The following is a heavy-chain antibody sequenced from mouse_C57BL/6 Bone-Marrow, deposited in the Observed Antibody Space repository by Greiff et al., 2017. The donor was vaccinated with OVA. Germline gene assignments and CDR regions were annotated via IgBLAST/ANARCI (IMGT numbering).Heavy chain of an antibody. D-gene: IGHD2-4*01. Sequence: EVQLQQSGPGLVKPSQSLSLTCSVTGYSITSGYYWNWIRQFPGNKLEWMGYISYDGSNNYNPSLKNRISITRDTSKNQFFLKLNSVTTEDTATYYCADYYWYFDVWGTGTTVTVSS. CDR3: ADYYWYFDV. J-gene: IGHJ1*03. CDR2: ISYDGSN. CDR1: GYSITSGYY. V-gene: IGHV3-6*01.